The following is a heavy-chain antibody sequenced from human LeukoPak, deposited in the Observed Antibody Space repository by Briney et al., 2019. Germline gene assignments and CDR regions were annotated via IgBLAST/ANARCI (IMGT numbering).Heavy chain of an antibody. CDR1: GDSVSTNSGA. J-gene: IGHJ6*02. V-gene: IGHV6-1*01. Sequence: SQTLSLTCAISGDSVSTNSGAWNWIRQSPSRGLEWLGRTYYTSKWYNDYAVSVKSRITINPDTSKNQFSLRLNSVTPEDTAVYYCARDLHNYYGLDVWGQGTRSPSP. CDR2: TYYTSKWYN. CDR3: ARDLHNYYGLDV. D-gene: IGHD4-11*01.